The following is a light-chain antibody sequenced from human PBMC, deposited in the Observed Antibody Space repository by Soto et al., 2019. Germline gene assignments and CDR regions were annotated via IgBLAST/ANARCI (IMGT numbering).Light chain of an antibody. CDR3: QQYYNWPPYT. CDR2: GAS. CDR1: QSVDTN. J-gene: IGKJ2*01. Sequence: EVVMTQSPATLSVSPGDRATLSCRASQSVDTNVAWYQQKPGQAPRLVVDGASTRATGVPARFTGIGSGTDFSLTISGLQSDDFAVYYCQQYYNWPPYTFGQGTKLQIK. V-gene: IGKV3-15*01.